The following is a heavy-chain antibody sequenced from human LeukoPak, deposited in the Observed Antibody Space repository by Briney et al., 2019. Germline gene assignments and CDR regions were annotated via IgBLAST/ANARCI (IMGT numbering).Heavy chain of an antibody. Sequence: GGSLRLSCAASGFTFSSYEMNWVRQAPGKGLEGVSYISISCSTIYYADFVKGRFTISRDNAKKSLYLQMSSLRAEDTAVYYCAELGITMIGGVWGKGTTVTISS. D-gene: IGHD3-10*02. CDR2: ISISCSTI. CDR3: AELGITMIGGV. CDR1: GFTFSSYE. V-gene: IGHV3-48*03. J-gene: IGHJ6*04.